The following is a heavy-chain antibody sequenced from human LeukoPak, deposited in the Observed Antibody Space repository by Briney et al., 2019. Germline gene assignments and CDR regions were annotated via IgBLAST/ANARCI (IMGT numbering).Heavy chain of an antibody. V-gene: IGHV1-69*13. CDR1: VGTFSSYA. CDR3: ARSSLRFLEWLLSRYYYYMDV. CDR2: MIPIFGTA. D-gene: IGHD3-3*01. J-gene: IGHJ6*03. Sequence: ASVKVSCKASVGTFSSYAISWVRQAPGQGLEWMGGMIPIFGTANCAQKFQGRVTITADESTSTAYMELSSLRSEDTAVYYCARSSLRFLEWLLSRYYYYMDVWGKGTPVTVSS.